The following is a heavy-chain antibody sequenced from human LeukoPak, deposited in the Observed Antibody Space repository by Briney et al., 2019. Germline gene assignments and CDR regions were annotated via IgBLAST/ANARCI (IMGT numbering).Heavy chain of an antibody. CDR3: ARSGILFTEPLLRYFDWSQTGSDAFDI. D-gene: IGHD3-9*01. V-gene: IGHV1-2*02. CDR2: INPNSGGT. Sequence: GASVKVSCKASGYTFTGYYMHWVRQAPGQGLEWMGWINPNSGGTNYAQKFQGRVTMTRDTSISTAYMELSRLRSDDTAVYYCARSGILFTEPLLRYFDWSQTGSDAFDIWGQGTMVTVSS. CDR1: GYTFTGYY. J-gene: IGHJ3*02.